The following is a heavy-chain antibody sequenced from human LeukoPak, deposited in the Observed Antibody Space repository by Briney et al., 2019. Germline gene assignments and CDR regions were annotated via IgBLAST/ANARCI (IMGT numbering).Heavy chain of an antibody. D-gene: IGHD2-21*01. CDR2: MNTSGST. CDR3: ARDGLGPYCGGDCFSHDAFDI. Sequence: SETLSVICSVSGASISSYYWSRIRQPAGKGLEGIGRMNTSGSTDYNPSLKSRVTMSVDTSKNQFSPRLSSVTAADTPVYYCARDGLGPYCGGDCFSHDAFDIWGQETMVTVSS. V-gene: IGHV4-4*07. J-gene: IGHJ3*02. CDR1: GASISSYY.